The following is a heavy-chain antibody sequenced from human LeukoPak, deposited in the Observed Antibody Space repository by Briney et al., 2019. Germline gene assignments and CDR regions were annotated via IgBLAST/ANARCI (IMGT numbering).Heavy chain of an antibody. Sequence: PGGSLRLSCAASGFSLINSDMHWVRQAPGKGLEWVAFVHYDGSEKHYADSLKGRFTISRDNSRNTLYLQMNSLRGEDTAVYYCARNRAGFHYADAFDLWGQGTMVTVSS. CDR1: GFSLINSD. J-gene: IGHJ3*01. V-gene: IGHV3-30*02. D-gene: IGHD5-24*01. CDR3: ARNRAGFHYADAFDL. CDR2: VHYDGSEK.